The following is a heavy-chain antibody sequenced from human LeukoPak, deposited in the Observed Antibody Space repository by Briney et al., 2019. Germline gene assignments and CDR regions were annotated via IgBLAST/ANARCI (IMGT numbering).Heavy chain of an antibody. V-gene: IGHV3-7*01. D-gene: IGHD1-26*01. CDR2: IKQDGSEK. Sequence: GGSLRLSCATSGFIFSNYWMSWVRQAPGKGLEWVANIKQDGSEKYYLDSVKGRFTISRDNAKNSLYLQMNSLRAEDTAVYYCARQGSLVGATGHWFDPWGQGTLVTVSS. J-gene: IGHJ5*02. CDR1: GFIFSNYW. CDR3: ARQGSLVGATGHWFDP.